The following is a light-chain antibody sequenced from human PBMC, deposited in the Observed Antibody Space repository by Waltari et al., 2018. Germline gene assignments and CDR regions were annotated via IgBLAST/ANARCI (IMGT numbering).Light chain of an antibody. Sequence: QTVVTQEPSLSVSPGGTVTLTCALSSGSLSTTSYATWYQQTPGQATRTLVYKANARSSGVPYRFSGSILGNTAALTITGAQADDESDYYCALYMGSGIWVFGGGTRLTVL. CDR3: ALYMGSGIWV. CDR2: KAN. CDR1: SGSLSTTSY. J-gene: IGLJ3*02. V-gene: IGLV8-61*01.